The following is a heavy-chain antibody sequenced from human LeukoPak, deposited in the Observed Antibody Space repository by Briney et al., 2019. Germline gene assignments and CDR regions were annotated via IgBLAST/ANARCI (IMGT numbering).Heavy chain of an antibody. J-gene: IGHJ4*02. CDR1: GFTFSSYG. Sequence: GGSLRLSCAASGFTFSSYGMHWVRQAPGKGLEWVAVIWYDGSNKYYADSVKGRFTISRDNSKNTLYLQMNSLRAEDTAVYYCAKDGSNWGSEGTFDYWGQGTLVTVSS. D-gene: IGHD7-27*01. V-gene: IGHV3-30*02. CDR2: IWYDGSNK. CDR3: AKDGSNWGSEGTFDY.